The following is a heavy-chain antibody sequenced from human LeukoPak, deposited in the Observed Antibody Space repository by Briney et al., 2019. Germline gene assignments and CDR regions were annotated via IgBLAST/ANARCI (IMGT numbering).Heavy chain of an antibody. Sequence: GGSLRLSCEASGFTFSNYEMNWVRQAPGKGLEWVSFISGSGTTIYSADSVRGRFTVPRDNAKNSLFLHMNSLRAEDTAVYYCAIQITMIVVVPYFDYWGQGTLVTVSS. V-gene: IGHV3-48*03. J-gene: IGHJ4*02. CDR3: AIQITMIVVVPYFDY. CDR2: ISGSGTTI. CDR1: GFTFSNYE. D-gene: IGHD3-22*01.